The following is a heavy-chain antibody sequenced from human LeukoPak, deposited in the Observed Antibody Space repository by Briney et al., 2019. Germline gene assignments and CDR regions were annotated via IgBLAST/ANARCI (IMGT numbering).Heavy chain of an antibody. D-gene: IGHD2-2*01. CDR1: GGSISSYY. CDR3: ARWSGYALD. CDR2: IYYSGST. V-gene: IGHV4-59*01. J-gene: IGHJ4*02. Sequence: SETPSLTCTVSGGSISSYYWSRIRQPPGKGLEWIGYIYYSGSTNYNPSLKSRLTMSIDTSKNQFSLKLSSATAADTAVYYCARWSGYALDWGQGTLVTVSS.